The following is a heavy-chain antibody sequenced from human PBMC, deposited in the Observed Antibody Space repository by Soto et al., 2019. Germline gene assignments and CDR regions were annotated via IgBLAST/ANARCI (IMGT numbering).Heavy chain of an antibody. J-gene: IGHJ6*02. D-gene: IGHD3-3*01. V-gene: IGHV1-46*01. CDR3: VRGAFGLVARGFGLDV. CDR2: IDPSGSRI. Sequence: QMQLVQSGAEVKKPGASAQVSCKVSGSGFPSYYLHWVRQAPGQGPEWMGVIDPSGSRIEYAQKFHGSLTMSRYTSRSAVYVEMRHLGSEDTVVYYCVRGAFGLVARGFGLDVWGEGTTVTVYS. CDR1: GSGFPSYY.